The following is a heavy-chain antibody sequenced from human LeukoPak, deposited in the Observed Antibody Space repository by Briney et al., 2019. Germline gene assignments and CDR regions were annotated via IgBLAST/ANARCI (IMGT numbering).Heavy chain of an antibody. CDR1: GCTFTSCG. Sequence: GASVKVSCKASGCTFTSCGISWVRQAPGQGVEWMGWISVYNGNTNYAQKLQDRVTMTTDTSTSTAYMELRSLRSDDTAVYYCARDLPNRSGWFDPWGQGTLVTVSS. V-gene: IGHV1-18*01. CDR3: ARDLPNRSGWFDP. D-gene: IGHD6-19*01. CDR2: ISVYNGNT. J-gene: IGHJ5*02.